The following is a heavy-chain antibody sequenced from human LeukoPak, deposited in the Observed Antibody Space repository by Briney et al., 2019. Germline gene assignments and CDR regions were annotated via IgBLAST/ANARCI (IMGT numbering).Heavy chain of an antibody. CDR1: GGSISSSGYY. Sequence: PSETLSLTCTASGGSISSSGYYWGWIRQPPGKGLEWIASINYSGTTYYNPSLKSRVTISEDRSKNQFSLKLSSVTAADTAVYYCAREGRDFWSGSRGWFDPWGQGTLVTVSS. J-gene: IGHJ5*02. CDR3: AREGRDFWSGSRGWFDP. CDR2: INYSGTT. D-gene: IGHD3-3*01. V-gene: IGHV4-39*02.